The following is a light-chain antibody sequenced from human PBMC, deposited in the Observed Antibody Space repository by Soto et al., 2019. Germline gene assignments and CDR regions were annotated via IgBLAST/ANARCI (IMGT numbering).Light chain of an antibody. CDR3: QQRISYPFN. Sequence: DIQLTQSPSFLSASVGDRVTITCRASQGISSYLAWYQQKPGKAPKLLIYAASTLQSGVPSRFNGSGTGTEFHLTSSVLDSEDFATYYCQQRISYPFNFCPGTKVDI. CDR1: QGISSY. V-gene: IGKV1-9*01. CDR2: AAS. J-gene: IGKJ3*01.